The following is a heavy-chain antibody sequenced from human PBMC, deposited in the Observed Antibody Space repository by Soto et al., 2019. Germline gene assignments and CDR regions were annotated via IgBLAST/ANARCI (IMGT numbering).Heavy chain of an antibody. J-gene: IGHJ6*02. CDR2: IDWDDDK. Sequence: GPTLVNPTQTLTLTCTFSGFSLSTSGMGVSWIRQPPGKALEWLALIDWDDDKYYSTSLKTRLTISKDTSKNQVVLTMTNMDPVDTATYYCARSSRLYCSSTSCSYYYGMDVWGQGTTVTVSS. CDR1: GFSLSTSGMG. CDR3: ARSSRLYCSSTSCSYYYGMDV. D-gene: IGHD2-2*01. V-gene: IGHV2-70*01.